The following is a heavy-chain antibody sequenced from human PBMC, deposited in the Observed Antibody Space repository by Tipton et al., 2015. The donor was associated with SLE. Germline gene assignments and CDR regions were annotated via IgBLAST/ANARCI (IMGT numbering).Heavy chain of an antibody. CDR1: GDSVRGSY. D-gene: IGHD5-12*01. CDR2: VYYGGST. J-gene: IGHJ4*02. V-gene: IGHV4-59*08. Sequence: LRLSCTVSGDSVRGSYWSWIRQPPGMGLEWIGFVYYGGSTNMGTTNYNPSLESRLDISVDTSGRLFFLRLSSMTAADTAVYYCAKLGENAYDPNFDYWGQGTLVTVST. CDR3: AKLGENAYDPNFDY.